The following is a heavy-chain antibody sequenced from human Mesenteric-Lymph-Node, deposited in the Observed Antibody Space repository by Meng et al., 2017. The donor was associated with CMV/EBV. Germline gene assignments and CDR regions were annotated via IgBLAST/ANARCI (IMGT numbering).Heavy chain of an antibody. J-gene: IGHJ4*02. Sequence: KAYGKASGYDFTRYYIHWARQAPGQGLEWMGMINPSGGSTSNAQRFQGRVTMTRDTSTSTVYMELSSLRSEDTAVYYCARNRASGLDYWGQGTLVTVSS. CDR1: GYDFTRYY. D-gene: IGHD3-10*01. V-gene: IGHV1-46*01. CDR2: INPSGGST. CDR3: ARNRASGLDY.